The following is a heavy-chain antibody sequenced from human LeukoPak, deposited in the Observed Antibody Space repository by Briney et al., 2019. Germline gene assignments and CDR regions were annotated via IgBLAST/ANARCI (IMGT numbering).Heavy chain of an antibody. Sequence: GGSLRLSCAASGFTFSSYAMSWVRQAPGKGLEWVSAISGSGGSTYYADSVKGRFTISRDNSKNTLYLQMNSLRAEDTAVYYCAKDRPRIVVVVAATNLFDYWGQGTLVTVSS. V-gene: IGHV3-23*01. D-gene: IGHD2-15*01. CDR3: AKDRPRIVVVVAATNLFDY. CDR2: ISGSGGST. J-gene: IGHJ4*02. CDR1: GFTFSSYA.